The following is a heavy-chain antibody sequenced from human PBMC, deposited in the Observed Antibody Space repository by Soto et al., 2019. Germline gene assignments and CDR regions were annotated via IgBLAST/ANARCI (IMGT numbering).Heavy chain of an antibody. V-gene: IGHV4-59*01. D-gene: IGHD3-10*01. J-gene: IGHJ5*02. Sequence: PSVTMSVTCTVAGGSIISYCWSWIRKPPGKGLEWIGYIYYSGSTNYNPSLKSRVTISVDTSKNQFSLKLSSVTAADTAVYYCARELFGRSVWFDPWGQGTLVTVSS. CDR2: IYYSGST. CDR1: GGSIISYC. CDR3: ARELFGRSVWFDP.